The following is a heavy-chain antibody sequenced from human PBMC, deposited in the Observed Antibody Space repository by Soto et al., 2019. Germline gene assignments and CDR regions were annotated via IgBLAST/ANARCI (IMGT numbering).Heavy chain of an antibody. J-gene: IGHJ6*02. CDR3: ARGLSRVATISRYYYYGTDV. D-gene: IGHD5-12*01. Sequence: PSETLSLTCAVYGGSFSGYYWSWIRQPPGKGLGWIGEINHSGSTNYNPSLKSRVTISVDTSKNQFSLKLSSVTAADTAVYYCARGLSRVATISRYYYYGTDVWGQGTTVTVSS. CDR2: INHSGST. CDR1: GGSFSGYY. V-gene: IGHV4-34*01.